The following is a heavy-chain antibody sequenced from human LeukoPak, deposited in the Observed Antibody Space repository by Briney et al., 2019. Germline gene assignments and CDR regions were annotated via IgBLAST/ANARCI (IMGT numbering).Heavy chain of an antibody. Sequence: GGSLRLSCAASGFTFSNYWMHWVRQVPGKVLVWVSRINDDGSATFYADSVKGRFTISRDNSRNTLYLQMNSLRPEDTALYYCAKEWYVGSPPDHWGQGTQVTVSS. J-gene: IGHJ4*02. CDR3: AKEWYVGSPPDH. CDR1: GFTFSNYW. CDR2: INDDGSAT. V-gene: IGHV3-74*01. D-gene: IGHD3-10*01.